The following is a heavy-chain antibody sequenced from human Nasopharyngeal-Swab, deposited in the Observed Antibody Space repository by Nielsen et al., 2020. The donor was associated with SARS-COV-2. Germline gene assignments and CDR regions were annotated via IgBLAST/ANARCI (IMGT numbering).Heavy chain of an antibody. CDR2: VKQDGSAI. Sequence: GESLKISCVGTGFTFSSFWMNWVRLAPVNRLEWVATVKQDGSAIYHVDSLKGRFTISRDNAKNTLYLQMNSLRVEDTAVYYCVKHQGSASDQWGQGTLVTVSS. CDR1: GFTFSSFW. J-gene: IGHJ4*02. CDR3: VKHQGSASDQ. D-gene: IGHD2-2*01. V-gene: IGHV3-7*01.